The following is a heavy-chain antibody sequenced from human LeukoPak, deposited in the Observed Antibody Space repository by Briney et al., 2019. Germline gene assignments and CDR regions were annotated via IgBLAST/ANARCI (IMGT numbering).Heavy chain of an antibody. CDR2: IYHSGST. Sequence: PSETLSLTCTVSGYSISSGYYWGWIRQPPGKGLEWIGSIYHSGSTYYNPSLKSRVTISVDTSKNQFSLKLSSVTAADTAVYYCARDIPRIAAAGTDVGDYWGQGTLVTVSS. D-gene: IGHD6-13*01. CDR3: ARDIPRIAAAGTDVGDY. CDR1: GYSISSGYY. J-gene: IGHJ4*02. V-gene: IGHV4-38-2*02.